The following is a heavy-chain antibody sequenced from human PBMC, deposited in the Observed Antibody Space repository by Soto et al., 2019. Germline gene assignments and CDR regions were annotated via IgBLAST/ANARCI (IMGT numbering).Heavy chain of an antibody. Sequence: SETLSLTCTVSGGSISSYYWSWIRQPPGKGLEWIGYIYYSGSTNYNPSLKSRVTISVDTSKNQFSLKLSSVTAADTAVYYCARDNRGRVRGVISRNYYYYGMDVWSQGTTVTVSS. CDR2: IYYSGST. CDR3: ARDNRGRVRGVISRNYYYYGMDV. J-gene: IGHJ6*02. CDR1: GGSISSYY. D-gene: IGHD3-10*01. V-gene: IGHV4-59*01.